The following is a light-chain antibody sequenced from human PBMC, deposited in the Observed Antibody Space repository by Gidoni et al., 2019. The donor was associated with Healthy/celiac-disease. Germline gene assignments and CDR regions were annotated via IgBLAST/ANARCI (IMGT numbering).Light chain of an antibody. CDR3: QQLNSYPPFT. CDR1: QGMSSY. CDR2: AAS. Sequence: DIQLTQSPSFLSASVGDRVTITCRASQGMSSYLAWYQQKPGKDPKLLIYAASTLQSGVPSRFSGSGSGTEFTLTISSLQPEDFATYYCQQLNSYPPFTFGPGTKVEIK. J-gene: IGKJ3*01. V-gene: IGKV1-9*01.